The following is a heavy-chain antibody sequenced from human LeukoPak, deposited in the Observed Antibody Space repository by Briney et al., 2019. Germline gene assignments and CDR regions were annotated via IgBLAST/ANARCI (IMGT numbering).Heavy chain of an antibody. D-gene: IGHD5-18*01. CDR2: ISYDGSNK. CDR1: GFTFSSYA. Sequence: PGWSLRLSCAASGFTFSSYAMHWVRQAPGKGLEWVAVISYDGSNKYYADSVKGRFTISRDNSKNTLYLQMNSLRAEDTTVYYCATGKVQLWLRGSLDSWGQGTLVTVSS. J-gene: IGHJ4*02. V-gene: IGHV3-30-3*01. CDR3: ATGKVQLWLRGSLDS.